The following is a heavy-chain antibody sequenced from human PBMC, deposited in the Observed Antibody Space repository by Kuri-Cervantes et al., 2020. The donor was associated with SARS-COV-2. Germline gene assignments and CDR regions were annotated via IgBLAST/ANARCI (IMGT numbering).Heavy chain of an antibody. CDR1: GWSFSGYY. CDR2: INHSGST. V-gene: IGHV4-34*01. J-gene: IGHJ6*02. CDR3: ARDLPTGDRDYYGMDV. D-gene: IGHD7-27*01. Sequence: SETLSLTCAVYGWSFSGYYWSWIRQPPGKGLEWIGEINHSGSTNYNPSLKSRVTISVDTSKNQFSLKLSSVTAADTAVYYCARDLPTGDRDYYGMDVWGQGTTVTVSS.